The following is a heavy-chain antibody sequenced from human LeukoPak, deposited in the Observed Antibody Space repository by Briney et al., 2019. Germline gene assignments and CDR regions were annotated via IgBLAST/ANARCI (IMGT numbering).Heavy chain of an antibody. CDR1: GGTFSSYA. Sequence: GASVKVSCKASGGTFSSYAISWVRQAPGQGLEWMGGIIPIFGTANYAQKFQGRATITTDESTSTAYMELSSLRSEDTAVYYCASGQQARGGYYYYYMDVWGKGTTVTVSS. J-gene: IGHJ6*03. CDR3: ASGQQARGGYYYYYMDV. CDR2: IIPIFGTA. V-gene: IGHV1-69*05. D-gene: IGHD3-16*01.